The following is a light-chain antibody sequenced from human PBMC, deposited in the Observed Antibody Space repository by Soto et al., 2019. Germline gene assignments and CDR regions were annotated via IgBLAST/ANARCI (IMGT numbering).Light chain of an antibody. CDR3: QHGYVDPYS. CDR1: QDINVY. CDR2: SAS. J-gene: IGKJ2*03. V-gene: IGKV1-39*01. Sequence: DIQMTQSPSSVSASIGDTVTITCRASQDINVYLNWYQQKPGEVPKLLIYSASTLHSGVPSRFTASGSETDFTLTFRSLQPEDFATYSCQHGYVDPYSFGQGTKVDI.